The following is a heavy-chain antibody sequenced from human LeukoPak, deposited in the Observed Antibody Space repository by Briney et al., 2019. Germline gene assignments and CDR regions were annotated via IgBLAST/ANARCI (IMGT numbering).Heavy chain of an antibody. Sequence: GGSLRLSCAASGFTFSSYSTNWVRQAPGKGLEWVSSISSSSSYIYYADSVKGRFTISRDNAKNSLYLQMNSLRAEDTAVYYCAREGDYYDSSGYRLDAFDIWGQGTMVTVSS. CDR3: AREGDYYDSSGYRLDAFDI. CDR1: GFTFSSYS. D-gene: IGHD3-22*01. J-gene: IGHJ3*02. V-gene: IGHV3-21*01. CDR2: ISSSSSYI.